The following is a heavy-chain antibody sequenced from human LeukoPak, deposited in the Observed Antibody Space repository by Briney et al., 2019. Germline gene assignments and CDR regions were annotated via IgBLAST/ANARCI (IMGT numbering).Heavy chain of an antibody. J-gene: IGHJ4*02. Sequence: PGGSLRLSCAASGFTFSSYGMHWVRQAPGKGLDWVTVIWYDGSNKYYADSVEGRFTISRDNSKNTLYLQMNSLRAEDTAVYYCARDDDPIAVAGTFDYWGQGTLVTVSS. V-gene: IGHV3-33*01. D-gene: IGHD6-19*01. CDR3: ARDDDPIAVAGTFDY. CDR1: GFTFSSYG. CDR2: IWYDGSNK.